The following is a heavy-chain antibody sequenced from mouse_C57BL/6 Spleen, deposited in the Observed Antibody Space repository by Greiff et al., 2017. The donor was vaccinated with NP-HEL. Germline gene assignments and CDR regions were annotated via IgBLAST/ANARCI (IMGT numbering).Heavy chain of an antibody. CDR1: GYTFTSYW. V-gene: IGHV1-52*01. J-gene: IGHJ3*01. CDR3: ARDLDGYYAFAY. CDR2: IDPSDSET. Sequence: QVQLQQPGAELVRPGSSVKLSCKASGYTFTSYWMHWVKQRPIQGLEWIGNIDPSDSETHYNQKFKDKATLTVDKSSSTAYMQLSSLTSEDSAVYYCARDLDGYYAFAYWGQGTLVTVSA. D-gene: IGHD2-3*01.